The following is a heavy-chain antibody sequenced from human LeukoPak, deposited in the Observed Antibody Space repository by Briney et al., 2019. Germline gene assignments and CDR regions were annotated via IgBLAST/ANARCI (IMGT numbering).Heavy chain of an antibody. CDR3: ARPNSGSYYNGNFDY. CDR2: IYHSGST. Sequence: PSETLSLTCTVSGYSISSGYYWGWIRQPPGKGLEWIGSIYHSGSTYYNPSLKSRVTISVDTSKNQFSLKLSSVTAADTAVYYCARPNSGSYYNGNFDYWGRGTLVTVSS. CDR1: GYSISSGYY. V-gene: IGHV4-38-2*02. D-gene: IGHD1-26*01. J-gene: IGHJ4*02.